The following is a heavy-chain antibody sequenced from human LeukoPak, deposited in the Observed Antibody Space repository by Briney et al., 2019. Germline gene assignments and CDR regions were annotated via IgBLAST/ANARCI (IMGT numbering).Heavy chain of an antibody. CDR3: AKVQQTYSSSWYYFDF. CDR1: GFTFSSYS. V-gene: IGHV3-23*01. D-gene: IGHD6-13*01. J-gene: IGHJ4*02. Sequence: GGSLRLSCAASGFTFSSYSMNWVRQAPGKGLEWVSAISGSGGSTYYADSVKGRFTISRDNSKNTLYLQMNSVRGEDTAVYYCAKVQQTYSSSWYYFDFWGQGTLVTVSS. CDR2: ISGSGGST.